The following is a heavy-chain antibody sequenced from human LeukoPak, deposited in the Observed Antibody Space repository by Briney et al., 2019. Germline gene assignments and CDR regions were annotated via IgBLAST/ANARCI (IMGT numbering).Heavy chain of an antibody. J-gene: IGHJ6*03. CDR1: GFTFSSYA. V-gene: IGHV3-23*01. D-gene: IGHD3-16*01. Sequence: QPVGSLRLSCAASGFTFSSYAMSWVRQAPGKGLGWVSGIIDNGDITYYANSVRGRFTISRDNSKNTLYLQMNSLRAEDTAVYYCAKLGGQQVYNYYVAVWGKGTTVAVSS. CDR2: IIDNGDIT. CDR3: AKLGGQQVYNYYVAV.